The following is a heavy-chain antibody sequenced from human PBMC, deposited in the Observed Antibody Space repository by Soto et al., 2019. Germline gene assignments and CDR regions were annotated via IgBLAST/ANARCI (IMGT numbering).Heavy chain of an antibody. CDR3: ARAPRYDSSGYNRY. D-gene: IGHD3-22*01. J-gene: IGHJ4*02. Sequence: GGSLRLSCAASGFTFSSYGMHWVRQAPGKGLEWVAVIWYDGSNKYYADSVKGRFTISRDNSKNTLYLQMNGLRAEDTAVYYCARAPRYDSSGYNRYWGQGTLVTVSS. CDR1: GFTFSSYG. CDR2: IWYDGSNK. V-gene: IGHV3-33*01.